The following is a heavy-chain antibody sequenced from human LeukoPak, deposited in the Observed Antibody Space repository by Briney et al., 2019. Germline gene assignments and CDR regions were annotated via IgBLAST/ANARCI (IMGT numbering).Heavy chain of an antibody. Sequence: ASVKVSCKASGGTFSSYAISWVRQAPGQGLELMGGIIPIFGTANYAQKFQGRVTITADESTSTAYMELSSLRSEDTAVYYCATETSGYSYGLYQKFDYWGQGTLVTVSS. D-gene: IGHD5-18*01. CDR1: GGTFSSYA. J-gene: IGHJ4*02. V-gene: IGHV1-69*13. CDR2: IIPIFGTA. CDR3: ATETSGYSYGLYQKFDY.